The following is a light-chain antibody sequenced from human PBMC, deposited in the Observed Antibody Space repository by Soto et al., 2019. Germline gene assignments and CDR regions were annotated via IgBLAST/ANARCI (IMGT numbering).Light chain of an antibody. CDR1: QSVSSN. CDR2: GAS. Sequence: ELVMPQSPAPLSVSHGDRDTLPCRASQSVSSNLAWYQQKPGQAPRLLIYGASTRATGIPARFSGSGSGTDFTLTISSLEPEDFAVYYCQQHSHWPPRTFGQGTKVDIK. J-gene: IGKJ1*01. V-gene: IGKV3D-15*01. CDR3: QQHSHWPPRT.